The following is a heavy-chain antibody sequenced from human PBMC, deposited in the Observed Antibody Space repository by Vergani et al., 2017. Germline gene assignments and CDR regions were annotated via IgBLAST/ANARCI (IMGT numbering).Heavy chain of an antibody. D-gene: IGHD5/OR15-5a*01. CDR1: GDSIRSGVYY. Sequence: QVQLQESAPGLVKPSQTLSLTCTVSGDSIRSGVYYWGWIRQHPGQGLEWIGYIYHTGTTYYNPSLRGRINISVDTSKNQLSLKLTSVTAADTAVYFCARAWLPVYAFYMDVWGKGITVTVSS. J-gene: IGHJ6*03. CDR2: IYHTGTT. V-gene: IGHV4-31*03. CDR3: ARAWLPVYAFYMDV.